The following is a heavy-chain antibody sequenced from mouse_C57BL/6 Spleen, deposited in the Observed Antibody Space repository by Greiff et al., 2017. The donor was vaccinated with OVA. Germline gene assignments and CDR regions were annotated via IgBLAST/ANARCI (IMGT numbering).Heavy chain of an antibody. D-gene: IGHD2-1*01. J-gene: IGHJ2*01. CDR3: ARALYGNYGFDY. CDR1: GFTFSSYA. V-gene: IGHV5-4*01. CDR2: ISDGGSYT. Sequence: EVQLVESGGGLVKPGGSLKLSCAASGFTFSSYAMSWVRQTPEKRLEWVATISDGGSYTYYPDNVKGRFTISRDNAKNNLYLQMSHLKSEDTAMYYCARALYGNYGFDYWGQGTTLTVSS.